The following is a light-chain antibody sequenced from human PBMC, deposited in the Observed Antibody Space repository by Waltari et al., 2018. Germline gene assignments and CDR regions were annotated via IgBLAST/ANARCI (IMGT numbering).Light chain of an antibody. CDR1: SSNSGTNY. V-gene: IGLV1-51*02. Sequence: QSVLTQPPSVSAAPGQRVTISCSGGSSNSGTNYVSWYRQFPGTAPKLLIYENTGRPSGIPGRFSGSKSGTSATLDITGRQAGDEAEYYCGTWDSSLSGAVFGGGTHLTVL. J-gene: IGLJ7*01. CDR3: GTWDSSLSGAV. CDR2: ENT.